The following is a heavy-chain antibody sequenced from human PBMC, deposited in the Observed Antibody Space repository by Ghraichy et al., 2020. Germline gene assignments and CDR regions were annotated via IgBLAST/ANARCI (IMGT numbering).Heavy chain of an antibody. D-gene: IGHD3-22*01. V-gene: IGHV4-31*03. CDR3: ARAQGYYDSSGSYPHTNFDY. CDR2: IYYSGST. Sequence: SETLSLTCTVSGGSISSGGYYWSWIRQHPGKGLELIGYIYYSGSTYYNPSLKSRVTISVDTSKNQFSLKLSSVTAADTAVYYCARAQGYYDSSGSYPHTNFDYWGQGTLVSVSS. J-gene: IGHJ4*02. CDR1: GGSISSGGYY.